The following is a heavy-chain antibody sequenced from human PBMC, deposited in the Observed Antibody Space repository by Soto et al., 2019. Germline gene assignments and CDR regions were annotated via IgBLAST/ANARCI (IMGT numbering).Heavy chain of an antibody. CDR2: VNHGGTS. D-gene: IGHD3-10*01. V-gene: IGHV4-34*01. Sequence: SETLSLTCAVHGGSFSGYYWDWIRQPPGKGLEWIGEVNHGGTSNYNPSLKSRAIISVDTSKNQFSLKLTSVTAEDTAVYYCARDSSGYGMDVWGQGTTVTVSS. CDR1: GGSFSGYY. CDR3: ARDSSGYGMDV. J-gene: IGHJ6*02.